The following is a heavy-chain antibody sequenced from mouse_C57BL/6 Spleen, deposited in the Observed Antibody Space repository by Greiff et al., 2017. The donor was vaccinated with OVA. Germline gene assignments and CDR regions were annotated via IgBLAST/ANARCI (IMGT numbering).Heavy chain of an antibody. D-gene: IGHD1-1*01. CDR2: ISGGGGTN. CDR3: ARQGSSGEYYYAMDY. Sequence: EVMLVESGGGLVKPGGSLKLSCAASGFTFSSYTMSWVRQTPEKRLEWVATISGGGGTNYYPDSVKGRFTIAIDNAKNTLYLQMSSLRSEDTALYYCARQGSSGEYYYAMDYWGQGTSVTVSS. CDR1: GFTFSSYT. J-gene: IGHJ4*01. V-gene: IGHV5-9*01.